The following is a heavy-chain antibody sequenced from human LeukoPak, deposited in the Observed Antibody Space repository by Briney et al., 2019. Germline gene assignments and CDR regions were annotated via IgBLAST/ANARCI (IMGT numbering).Heavy chain of an antibody. CDR3: ARAFIVGAIPFDY. V-gene: IGHV1-46*01. CDR1: GYTFTSYY. J-gene: IGHJ4*02. CDR2: INPSGGST. D-gene: IGHD1-26*01. Sequence: EATVNVSCKSSGYTFTSYYMHWVRQAPGQGLEWMGIINPSGGSTSYAQKFQGRVTMTRDTSTSTVYMELSSLRSEDTAVYYCARAFIVGAIPFDYWGQGTLVTVSS.